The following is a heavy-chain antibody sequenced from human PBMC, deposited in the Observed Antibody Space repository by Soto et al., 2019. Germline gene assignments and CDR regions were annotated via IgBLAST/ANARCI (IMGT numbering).Heavy chain of an antibody. Sequence: QVQLVQSGAEVKKPGASVKVSYKASGYTFTSYGISWVRQAPGQGLEWMGWISAYNGNTNYAQKLQGRVTMTTDTSTSTAYMELRSLRSDDTAVYYCARDIWGEPNYYYYGMDVWGQGTTVTVSS. D-gene: IGHD3-16*01. CDR2: ISAYNGNT. V-gene: IGHV1-18*01. J-gene: IGHJ6*02. CDR3: ARDIWGEPNYYYYGMDV. CDR1: GYTFTSYG.